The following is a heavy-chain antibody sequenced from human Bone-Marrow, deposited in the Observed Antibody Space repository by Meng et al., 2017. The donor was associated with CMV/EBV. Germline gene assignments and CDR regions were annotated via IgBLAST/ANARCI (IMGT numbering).Heavy chain of an antibody. Sequence: GSLRLSCVVSGGSISSNNWWTWVRQPPGKGLEWIGEVFHTGSPGYNPSLKSRVTISVDKSNNQLSLNVNSVTAADTAVYYCARARNKPTHYFDYWGQGTLVTVSS. D-gene: IGHD1-14*01. CDR1: GGSISSNNW. CDR3: ARARNKPTHYFDY. V-gene: IGHV4-4*02. J-gene: IGHJ4*02. CDR2: VFHTGSP.